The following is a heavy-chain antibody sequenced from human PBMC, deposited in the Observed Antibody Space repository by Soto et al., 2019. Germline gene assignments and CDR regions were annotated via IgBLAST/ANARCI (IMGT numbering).Heavy chain of an antibody. V-gene: IGHV1-46*03. J-gene: IGHJ6*02. CDR1: GYTFTSYY. CDR3: ARGTGLGYCSGGSCYSDYYYGMDV. CDR2: INPSGGST. Sequence: QVQLVQSGAEVKKPGASVKVSCKASGYTFTSYYMHWVRQAPGQGLEWMGIINPSGGSTSYAQKCQGGVTMQGDTATSTAYVELSSRRSEDTAVYYCARGTGLGYCSGGSCYSDYYYGMDVWGQGTTVTVSS. D-gene: IGHD2-15*01.